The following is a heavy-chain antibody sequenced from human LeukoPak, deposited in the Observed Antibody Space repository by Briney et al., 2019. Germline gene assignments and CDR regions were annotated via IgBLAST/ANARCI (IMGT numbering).Heavy chain of an antibody. CDR3: AGGYGSGSYYKY. J-gene: IGHJ4*02. CDR2: INKSGNT. D-gene: IGHD3-10*01. CDR1: GGSFSGYY. V-gene: IGHV4-34*01. Sequence: SETLSLTCAVYGGSFSGYYWGWVRQPPGKGLEWIGEINKSGNTDYNPSLKGRVTVSLDASKNQFSLKLSSVTAADTAVYYCAGGYGSGSYYKYWGQGTLATVSS.